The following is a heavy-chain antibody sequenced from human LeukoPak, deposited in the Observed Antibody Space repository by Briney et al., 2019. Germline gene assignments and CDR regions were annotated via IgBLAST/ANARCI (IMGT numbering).Heavy chain of an antibody. V-gene: IGHV3-64*01. D-gene: IGHD3-22*01. CDR2: ISSNGGST. J-gene: IGHJ4*02. CDR1: GFTFSSYA. CDR3: ARVVRDSSASYYFDY. Sequence: GGSLRLSCAASGFTFSSYAMLWVRPAPGKGLEYVSAISSNGGSTYYANSVKGRFTISRDNSKNTLYLQMGSLRAEDMAVYYCARVVRDSSASYYFDYWGQGTLVTVSS.